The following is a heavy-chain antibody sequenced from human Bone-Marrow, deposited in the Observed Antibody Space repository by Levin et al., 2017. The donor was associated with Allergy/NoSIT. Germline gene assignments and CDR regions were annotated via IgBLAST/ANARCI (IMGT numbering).Heavy chain of an antibody. D-gene: IGHD2-8*01. Sequence: PGGSLRLSCAASGFTFTNYQMNWVRQAPGKGLEWVSSISPRSSSIYYADSVKGRFIISRDNAKNSLSLQMNSLRAEDTAVYFCARELMEPMVYAKWHAFDIWGHGTMVTVSS. V-gene: IGHV3-21*01. CDR2: ISPRSSSI. CDR3: ARELMEPMVYAKWHAFDI. CDR1: GFTFTNYQ. J-gene: IGHJ3*02.